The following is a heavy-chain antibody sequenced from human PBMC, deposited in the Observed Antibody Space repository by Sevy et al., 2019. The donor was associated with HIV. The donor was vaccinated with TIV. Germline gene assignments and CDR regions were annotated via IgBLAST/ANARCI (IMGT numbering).Heavy chain of an antibody. CDR2: IYPGDSDT. D-gene: IGHD5-18*01. J-gene: IGHJ4*02. CDR3: ASSIQLWPGYFDY. CDR1: GYSFTSYW. Sequence: GESLKISCKGSGYSFTSYWIGWVRQMPGKGLEWMGIIYPGDSDTRYSPSFQGQVTISADKPISTAYLQWSGLKASDTAMDYCASSIQLWPGYFDYWGQGTLVTVSS. V-gene: IGHV5-51*04.